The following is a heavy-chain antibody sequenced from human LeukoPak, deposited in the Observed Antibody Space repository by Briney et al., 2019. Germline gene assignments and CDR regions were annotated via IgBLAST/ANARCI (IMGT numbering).Heavy chain of an antibody. CDR3: ARESRRMIVRFDP. J-gene: IGHJ5*02. Sequence: GASVKVSCKASGYTFTGYYMHWVRQAPGQGLEWMGWINPNSGGTNYAQKFQGRVTMTRDTSISTAYMELSRLRSDDTAVYYCARESRRMIVRFDPWGQGTLVTVSS. V-gene: IGHV1-2*02. CDR1: GYTFTGYY. D-gene: IGHD3-22*01. CDR2: INPNSGGT.